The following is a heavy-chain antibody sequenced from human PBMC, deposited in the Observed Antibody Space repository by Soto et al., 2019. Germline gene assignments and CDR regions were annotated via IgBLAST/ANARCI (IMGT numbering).Heavy chain of an antibody. J-gene: IGHJ6*03. CDR3: ARNRITMVRGVIRPANYYMDV. Sequence: SETLSLTCTVSGGSISSYYWSWIRQPPGKGLEWIGYIYYSGSTNYNPSLKSQVTISVDTSKNQFSLKLSSVTAADTAVYYCARNRITMVRGVIRPANYYMDVWGKGTTVTVSS. CDR2: IYYSGST. CDR1: GGSISSYY. V-gene: IGHV4-59*08. D-gene: IGHD3-10*01.